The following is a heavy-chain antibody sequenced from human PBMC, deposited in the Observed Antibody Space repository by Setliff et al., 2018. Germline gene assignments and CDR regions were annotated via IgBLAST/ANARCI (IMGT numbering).Heavy chain of an antibody. CDR2: ITSSGRDT. Sequence: GGSLRLSCAASGFTFGTSVMHWGRRAPGKGLEWVSVITSSGRDTYYTDSVKGRFTISRDNSDNTLYLQMNSLRVEDTAVYFCARAKGTSMATQYFDYWGQGTPVTVSS. CDR3: ARAKGTSMATQYFDY. CDR1: GFTFGTSV. V-gene: IGHV3-30*07. D-gene: IGHD3-10*01. J-gene: IGHJ4*02.